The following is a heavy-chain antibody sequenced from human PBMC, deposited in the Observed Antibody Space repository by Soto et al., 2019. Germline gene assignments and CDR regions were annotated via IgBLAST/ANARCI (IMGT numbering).Heavy chain of an antibody. V-gene: IGHV3-30-3*01. J-gene: IGHJ4*02. CDR3: ARDRVYYYDSSGYYNFDF. CDR2: VSYVGTKQ. D-gene: IGHD3-22*01. CDR1: GFTFSHYA. Sequence: QVQLVESGGGVVQPGRSLRVSCAASGFTFSHYAMHWVRQAPGKGLEWVAVVSYVGTKQFYADSVKGRFTISRDSSKSTLYLQMNNLRDEDTAVYYCARDRVYYYDSSGYYNFDFWGQGTLVTVSS.